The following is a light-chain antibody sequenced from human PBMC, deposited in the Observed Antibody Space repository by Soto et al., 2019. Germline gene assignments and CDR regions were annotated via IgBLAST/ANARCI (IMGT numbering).Light chain of an antibody. V-gene: IGKV3-20*01. CDR2: GAS. CDR3: QQYRSSTYT. J-gene: IGKJ2*01. Sequence: EIVLTQSPGTLSLSPGERATLSCRASQSVSSTYLAWYQQKPGQAPRLLIYGASSRATGIPDRFSGSGSGTDFTLTISRLEPEDFVVYYCQQYRSSTYTFGQGTKLEMK. CDR1: QSVSSTY.